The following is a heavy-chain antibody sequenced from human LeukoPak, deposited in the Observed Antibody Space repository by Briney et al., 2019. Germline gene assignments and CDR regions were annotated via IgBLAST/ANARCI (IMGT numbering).Heavy chain of an antibody. CDR2: IWYDGSNK. CDR3: ANNIPRE. Sequence: PGGSLRLSCAASGFTFSSYAMHWVRQAPGKGLEWVAVIWYDGSNKYYADSVKGRYTISRDNSKNTLYLQMNSLRAEDTAVYYCANNIPREWGQGTLVTVSS. CDR1: GFTFSSYA. V-gene: IGHV3-30*04. J-gene: IGHJ4*02. D-gene: IGHD2-2*02.